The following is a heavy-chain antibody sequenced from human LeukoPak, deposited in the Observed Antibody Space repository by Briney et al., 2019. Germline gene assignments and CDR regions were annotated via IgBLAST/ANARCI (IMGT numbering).Heavy chain of an antibody. CDR2: ISWNSGTI. Sequence: GGSLRLSCAASGFTFDNYAMNWVRQVPGKGLEWISLISWNSGTIGYADSVKGRFTISRDNSKNTLYLQMNSLRAEDTAVYYCASSPMVRGVLIFDYWGQGTLVTVSS. CDR1: GFTFDNYA. J-gene: IGHJ4*02. D-gene: IGHD3-10*01. V-gene: IGHV3-9*01. CDR3: ASSPMVRGVLIFDY.